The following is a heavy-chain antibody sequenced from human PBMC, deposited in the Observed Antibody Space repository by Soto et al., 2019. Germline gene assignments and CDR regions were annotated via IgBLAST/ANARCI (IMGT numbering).Heavy chain of an antibody. Sequence: SETLSLTCAVYGGSFSGYYWSWIRQPPGKGLEWIGEINHSGSTNYNPSLKSRVTISVDTSKNQFSLKLSSVTAADTAVYYCARGPLDYWGQGTLVTVSS. V-gene: IGHV4-34*01. CDR2: INHSGST. CDR1: GGSFSGYY. CDR3: ARGPLDY. J-gene: IGHJ4*02.